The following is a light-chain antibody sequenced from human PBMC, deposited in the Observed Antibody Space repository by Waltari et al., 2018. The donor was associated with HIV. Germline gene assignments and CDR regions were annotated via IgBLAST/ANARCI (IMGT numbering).Light chain of an antibody. V-gene: IGLV2-14*01. CDR1: SSDVGGYNA. Sequence: ALTQPASVSGSPAPSISISCPGTSSDVGGYNAVSWYQQHPAKAPKLVILEVSNRPSGVSNRFSGSKSGNRASLTISGLQAEDEAYYYCSSYTSSDTVVFGGGTKVTVL. CDR2: EVS. CDR3: SSYTSSDTVV. J-gene: IGLJ2*01.